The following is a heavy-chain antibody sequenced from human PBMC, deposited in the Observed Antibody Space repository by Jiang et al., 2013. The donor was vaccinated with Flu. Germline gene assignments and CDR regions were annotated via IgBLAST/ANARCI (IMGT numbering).Heavy chain of an antibody. CDR3: ARGVGGYSYGYVLY. D-gene: IGHD5-18*01. CDR2: VIPIFGKT. CDR1: GDTLTNYG. Sequence: SCKASGDTLTNYGISWVRQAPGQGLEWVGGVIPIFGKTDYAQKLQGRVTITADRSTDTAYMELSSLRSQDTAVYYCARGVGGYSYGYVLYWGQGTLVTVSS. V-gene: IGHV1-69*06. J-gene: IGHJ4*02.